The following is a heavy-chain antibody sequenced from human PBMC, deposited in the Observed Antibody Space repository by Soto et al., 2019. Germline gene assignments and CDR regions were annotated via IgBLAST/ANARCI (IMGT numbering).Heavy chain of an antibody. Sequence: QVQLVQSWAEVKKPGASVKVSCKVSGYTLTELSMHWVRQAPGKGHEWMGGFDPEDGETIYAQKFQGRVTMTEDTYTDTAYMEVSSLRSEDTAVYYCATALRMFTGWFDPCGQGTLVTVSS. J-gene: IGHJ5*02. CDR2: FDPEDGET. CDR3: ATALRMFTGWFDP. CDR1: GYTLTELS. D-gene: IGHD3-10*02. V-gene: IGHV1-24*01.